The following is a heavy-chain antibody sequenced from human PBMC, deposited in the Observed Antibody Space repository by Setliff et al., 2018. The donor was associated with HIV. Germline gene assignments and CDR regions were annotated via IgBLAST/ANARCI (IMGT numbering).Heavy chain of an antibody. D-gene: IGHD5-18*01. V-gene: IGHV4-61*02. CDR2: IYTSGSI. J-gene: IGHJ4*02. Sequence: SETLSLTCTVSGGSISRGSYYWSWIRQPAGKGLEWIGRIYTSGSIHYNPSLKSRVTIFVDTSKNQFSLKLSSVTAADTAVYYCARTLRAAAMGYFDYWGQGTLVTVSS. CDR1: GGSISRGSYY. CDR3: ARTLRAAAMGYFDY.